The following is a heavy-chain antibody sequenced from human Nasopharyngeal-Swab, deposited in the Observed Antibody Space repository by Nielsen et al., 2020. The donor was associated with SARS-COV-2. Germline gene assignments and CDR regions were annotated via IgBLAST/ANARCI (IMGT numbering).Heavy chain of an antibody. Sequence: ASVKVSCKVSGYTFTSYYMHWVRQAPGQGLEWMGIINPSGGSTSYAQKFQGRVTMTRDTSTSTVYMELSSLRSEDTAVYYCARDRIAAAGPYYFDYWGQGTLVTVSS. J-gene: IGHJ4*02. CDR1: GYTFTSYY. D-gene: IGHD6-13*01. CDR2: INPSGGST. V-gene: IGHV1-46*01. CDR3: ARDRIAAAGPYYFDY.